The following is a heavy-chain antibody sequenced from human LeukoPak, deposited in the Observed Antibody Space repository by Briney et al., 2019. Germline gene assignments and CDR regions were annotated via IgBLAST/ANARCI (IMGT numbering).Heavy chain of an antibody. Sequence: GGSLRLSCAASGSSFSNYAMSWVRQVPGKGLEWVSAISGRDDSTYYADSVKGRFTISRDTSKNTLYLQMNSLRAEDTAVYYCAKWGDYGVLTGYYDSDYWGQGTLVTVSS. J-gene: IGHJ4*02. D-gene: IGHD3-9*01. CDR3: AKWGDYGVLTGYYDSDY. V-gene: IGHV3-23*01. CDR1: GSSFSNYA. CDR2: ISGRDDST.